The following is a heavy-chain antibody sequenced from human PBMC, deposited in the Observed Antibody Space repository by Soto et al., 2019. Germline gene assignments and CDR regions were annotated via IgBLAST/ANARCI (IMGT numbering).Heavy chain of an antibody. CDR1: GFTFSSYG. Sequence: QVQLVESGGGVVQPGRSLRLSCAASGFTFSSYGMHWVRQAPGKGLEWVAVIWYDGSNKYYADSVKGRFTISRDNSKNTLNLQMNSLRAEDTAVYYCARGHTYYYDSSGYYPEVYYYGMDVWGQGTTVTVS. CDR2: IWYDGSNK. CDR3: ARGHTYYYDSSGYYPEVYYYGMDV. D-gene: IGHD3-22*01. J-gene: IGHJ6*02. V-gene: IGHV3-33*01.